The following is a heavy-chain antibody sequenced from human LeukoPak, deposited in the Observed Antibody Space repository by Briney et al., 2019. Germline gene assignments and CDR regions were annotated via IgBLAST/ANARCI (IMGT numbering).Heavy chain of an antibody. CDR2: IIPIVGTA. CDR3: ATTRFLHYLLTGENDY. V-gene: IGHV1-69*04. Sequence: ASVKVSCKASGGTFSTYYAISWVRQAPGQGLEWMGRIIPIVGTANYAQKFQGRVTMTADKSTGTVYMELSSLRSGDTAVYYCATTRFLHYLLTGENDYWGQGILVTVSS. CDR1: GGTFSTYYA. D-gene: IGHD3/OR15-3a*01. J-gene: IGHJ4*02.